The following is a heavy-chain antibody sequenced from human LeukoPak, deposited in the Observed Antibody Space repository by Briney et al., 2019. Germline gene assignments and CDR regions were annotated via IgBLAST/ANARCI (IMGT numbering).Heavy chain of an antibody. D-gene: IGHD5-18*01. CDR2: IYYSGST. CDR1: GGSISSGGYY. V-gene: IGHV4-31*03. CDR3: ARGGYTAMVTGFDY. J-gene: IGHJ4*02. Sequence: SQTLSRTCTVSGGSISSGGYYWSWIRQHPGKGLEWIGYIYYSGSTYYNPSLKSRVTISVDTSKNQFSLKLSSVTAADTAVYYCARGGYTAMVTGFDYWGQGTLVTVSS.